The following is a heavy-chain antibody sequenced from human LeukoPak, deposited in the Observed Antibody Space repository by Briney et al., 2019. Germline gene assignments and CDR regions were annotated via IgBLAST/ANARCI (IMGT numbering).Heavy chain of an antibody. CDR1: RFTFSSYW. CDR3: ARDRYCSSTSCSHFDY. Sequence: GGSLRLSCAASRFTFSSYWMSWVRQAPGKGLEWVANIKQDGSEKYYVDSVKGRFTISRDNAKNSLYLQMNSLRAEDTAVYYCARDRYCSSTSCSHFDYWGQGTLVTVSS. CDR2: IKQDGSEK. V-gene: IGHV3-7*01. D-gene: IGHD2-2*01. J-gene: IGHJ4*02.